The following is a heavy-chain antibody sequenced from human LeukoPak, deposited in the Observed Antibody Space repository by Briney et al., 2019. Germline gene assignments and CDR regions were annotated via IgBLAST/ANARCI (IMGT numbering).Heavy chain of an antibody. J-gene: IGHJ4*02. D-gene: IGHD1-26*01. CDR1: EYSFTSYW. CDR2: IYPDDSDT. CDR3: ARPVGTTPYSFDS. Sequence: GESLKISCKGSEYSFTSYWIGWVRQMPGKGLEWRGIIYPDDSDTRYSPSFQGQVTISAAKSISTAYLQWSSLKASDTAMYYCARPVGTTPYSFDSWGPGTLVTVSS. V-gene: IGHV5-51*01.